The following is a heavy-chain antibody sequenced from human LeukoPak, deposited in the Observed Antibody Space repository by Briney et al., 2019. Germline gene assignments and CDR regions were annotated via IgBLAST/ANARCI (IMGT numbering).Heavy chain of an antibody. CDR1: GFTFDDYG. D-gene: IGHD1-26*01. J-gene: IGHJ4*02. CDR2: INWNGGST. Sequence: PGGSLRLSCAASGFTFDDYGMSWVRHAPGKGREWVSGINWNGGSTVYADSVKGRLTISRDNAKNSLYLQMNSLRAEDTALYYCARLVGATFRYFDYWGQGTLVTVSS. V-gene: IGHV3-20*04. CDR3: ARLVGATFRYFDY.